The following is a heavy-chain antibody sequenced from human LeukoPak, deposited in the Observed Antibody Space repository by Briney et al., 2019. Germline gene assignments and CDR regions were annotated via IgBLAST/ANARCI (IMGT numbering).Heavy chain of an antibody. CDR2: INPSGGST. Sequence: ASVKVSCKASGYTFTSYYMHWVRQAPGQGLEWMGIINPSGGSTSYAQKFQGRVTMTRDTSTSTVYMELSSLRSEDTAVYYCARDRPSYDFWSGYLPVPGAFDIWGQGTMVTVSS. D-gene: IGHD3-3*01. J-gene: IGHJ3*02. V-gene: IGHV1-46*01. CDR3: ARDRPSYDFWSGYLPVPGAFDI. CDR1: GYTFTSYY.